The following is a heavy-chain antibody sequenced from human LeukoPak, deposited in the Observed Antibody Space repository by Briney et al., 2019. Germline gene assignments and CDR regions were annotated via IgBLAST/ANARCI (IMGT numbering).Heavy chain of an antibody. V-gene: IGHV3-23*01. D-gene: IGHD2-21*02. CDR2: ISGSGATT. Sequence: PGGSLRLSCAASGFTFTSHAMSWVRQAPGKGLDWVSVISGSGATTYYADSVKGRFTISRDNSSNTLYLQMNSLRAEHTAVYYCAREPKNCGGDCYVLLVYWGQGALVIVSS. CDR3: AREPKNCGGDCYVLLVY. CDR1: GFTFTSHA. J-gene: IGHJ4*02.